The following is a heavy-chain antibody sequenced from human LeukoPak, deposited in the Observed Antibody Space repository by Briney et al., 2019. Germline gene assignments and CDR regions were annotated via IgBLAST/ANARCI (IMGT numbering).Heavy chain of an antibody. CDR2: ISAYNGYT. D-gene: IGHD1/OR15-1a*01. J-gene: IGHJ4*02. Sequence: SVKVSCKTSGYTFTTYDINWVRQAPGLGLEWMGRISAYNGYTNYGQKLQGRVTMTTDTSTNTAYMELRSLRSDDTAVYYCARVGTGTRSFDSWGQGTLVTVSS. V-gene: IGHV1-18*01. CDR3: ARVGTGTRSFDS. CDR1: GYTFTTYD.